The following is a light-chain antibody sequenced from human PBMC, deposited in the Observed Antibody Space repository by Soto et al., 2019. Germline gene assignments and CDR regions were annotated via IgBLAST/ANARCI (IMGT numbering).Light chain of an antibody. CDR1: GSDVGGYNY. Sequence: QSALTQPASVSGSPGQSITISCTGTGSDVGGYNYVSWYQQHPGKAPKVMIYDVSNRPSGVSDRFSGTKSGNTASLTISGLKAEDEADYYYSSYTSASTPLVFGGGTKLTVL. CDR3: SSYTSASTPLV. CDR2: DVS. J-gene: IGLJ2*01. V-gene: IGLV2-14*01.